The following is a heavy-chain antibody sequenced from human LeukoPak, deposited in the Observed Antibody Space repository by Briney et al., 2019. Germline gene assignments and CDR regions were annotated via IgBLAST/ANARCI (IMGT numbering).Heavy chain of an antibody. V-gene: IGHV3-74*01. J-gene: IGHJ5*02. CDR2: INSDGNTR. Sequence: GGSLRLSCTASGFTFSTYWMHWVRQAPGKGLVWVSRINSDGNTRSYADSVKGRFSISRDNANNMLYLQMNSLRAEDTAVYYCARNYGDYWNWGFDPWGQGTLVTVSS. CDR3: ARNYGDYWNWGFDP. CDR1: GFTFSTYW. D-gene: IGHD4-17*01.